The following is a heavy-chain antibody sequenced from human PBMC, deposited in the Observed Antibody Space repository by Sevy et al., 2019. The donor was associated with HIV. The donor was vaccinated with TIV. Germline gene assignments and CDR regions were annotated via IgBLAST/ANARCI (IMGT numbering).Heavy chain of an antibody. J-gene: IGHJ4*02. D-gene: IGHD2-15*01. Sequence: GGSLRLSCAASGFNFRNVWMSWVRQAPGKGLEWIGLIKSNTDGGTTEYGAPVKGGITISRADSKNTLFLQVNSLKAEDTALYYCATINTVGSLAYWGRGTLATVSS. CDR2: IKSNTDGGTT. V-gene: IGHV3-15*01. CDR3: ATINTVGSLAY. CDR1: GFNFRNVW.